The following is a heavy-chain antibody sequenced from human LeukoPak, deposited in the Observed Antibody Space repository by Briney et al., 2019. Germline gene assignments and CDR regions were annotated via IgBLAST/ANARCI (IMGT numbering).Heavy chain of an antibody. CDR2: ISGSGGST. Sequence: PGGSLRLSCAASGFTFSSYAMSWVRQAPGKGLEWVSAISGSGGSTYYADSVKGRFTISRDNSKNTLYLQMNSLRAEDTAVYYCAKDSDYDILTGYYPPPDYFQHWGQGTLVTVSS. CDR3: AKDSDYDILTGYYPPPDYFQH. D-gene: IGHD3-9*01. J-gene: IGHJ1*01. CDR1: GFTFSSYA. V-gene: IGHV3-23*01.